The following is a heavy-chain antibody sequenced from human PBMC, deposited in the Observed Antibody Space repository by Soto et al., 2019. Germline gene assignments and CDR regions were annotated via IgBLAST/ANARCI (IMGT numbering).Heavy chain of an antibody. CDR3: VRQKVYVPGISDGMDG. J-gene: IGHJ6*02. CDR2: INNDGSSI. V-gene: IGHV3-74*01. Sequence: GGSLILSCSASGFTFFSYWMHWVRQAPGKGLVWVSRINNDGSSITYADSVEGRFTISRDNARNKVYLRMRSLRAEDTAVYYCVRQKVYVPGISDGMDGWCQGITVTVS. CDR1: GFTFFSYW. D-gene: IGHD3-10*02.